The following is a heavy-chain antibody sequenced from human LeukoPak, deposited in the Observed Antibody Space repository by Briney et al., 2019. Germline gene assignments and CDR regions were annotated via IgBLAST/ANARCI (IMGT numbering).Heavy chain of an antibody. J-gene: IGHJ4*02. V-gene: IGHV3-64D*06. CDR3: VKIAAD. CDR1: GFSFSSYD. D-gene: IGHD6-13*01. CDR2: ISSNGGST. Sequence: PGGSLRLSCSASGFSFSSYDMHWVRQAPGKGLEYVSGISSNGGSTYYAASVKGRFTISRDNSKSTLYLQMSSLRGEDTAVYYCVKIAADWGQGTLVTVSS.